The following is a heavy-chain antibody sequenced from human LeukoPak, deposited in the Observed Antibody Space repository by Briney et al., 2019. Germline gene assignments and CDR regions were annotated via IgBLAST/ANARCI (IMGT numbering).Heavy chain of an antibody. J-gene: IGHJ1*01. CDR3: ARVDTMYYYDSSGYRPAEYFQH. Sequence: PSETLSLTCAVYGGSFSDKYWTWIRQPPGKGLEWIGEINHGGSTAYNPSLKSRVTISVDTSKKQFSLKLSSVTAADTAVYYCARVDTMYYYDSSGYRPAEYFQHWGQGTLVTVSS. CDR2: INHGGST. D-gene: IGHD3-22*01. V-gene: IGHV4-34*01. CDR1: GGSFSDKY.